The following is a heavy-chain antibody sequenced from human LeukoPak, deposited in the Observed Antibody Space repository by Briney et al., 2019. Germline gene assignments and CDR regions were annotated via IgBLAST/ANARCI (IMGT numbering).Heavy chain of an antibody. CDR3: ARHKSSSSDYYYYYMDV. V-gene: IGHV5-51*01. Sequence: GESLKISCKGSGYSFTRYWIGWVRQMPGKGLEWMGIIYPGDSDTRYSPSFQGQVTISADKSISTAYLQWSSLKASDTAMYYCARHKSSSSDYYYYYMDVWGKGTTVTLSS. CDR2: IYPGDSDT. J-gene: IGHJ6*03. CDR1: GYSFTRYW. D-gene: IGHD6-6*01.